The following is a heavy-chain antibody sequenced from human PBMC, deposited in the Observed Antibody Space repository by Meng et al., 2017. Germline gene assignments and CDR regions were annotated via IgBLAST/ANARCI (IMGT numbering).Heavy chain of an antibody. V-gene: IGHV3-74*01. CDR1: GFTFSSYW. J-gene: IGHJ4*02. D-gene: IGHD3-10*01. CDR3: ARPVGGFDY. Sequence: ALKISCAASGFTFSSYWMHWVRQAPGKGLVWVSRINSDGSSTSYADSVKGRFTISRDNAKNTLYLQMNSLRAEDTAVYYCARPVGGFDYWGQGTLVTVSS. CDR2: INSDGSST.